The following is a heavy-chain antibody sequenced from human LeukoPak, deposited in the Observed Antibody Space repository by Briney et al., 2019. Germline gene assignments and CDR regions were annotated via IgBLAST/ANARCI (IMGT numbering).Heavy chain of an antibody. D-gene: IGHD5-24*01. CDR2: IKTDGSTT. Sequence: GGSLRLSCAASGFTFSNYWMHWVRQVPGKGLVWVSHIKTDGSTTRYAESVKGRFTISRDNSKNTLYLQMNSLRAEDTAVYYCTKVESQILTFDYRGQGVLVTVSS. J-gene: IGHJ4*02. CDR3: TKVESQILTFDY. V-gene: IGHV3-74*01. CDR1: GFTFSNYW.